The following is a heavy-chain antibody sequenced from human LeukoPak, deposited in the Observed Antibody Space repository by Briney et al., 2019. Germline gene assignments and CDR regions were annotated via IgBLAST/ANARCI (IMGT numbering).Heavy chain of an antibody. J-gene: IGHJ3*02. V-gene: IGHV3-7*01. CDR1: GFTFSNYW. D-gene: IGHD1-26*01. CDR3: ARARIYYARNGDAFDI. CDR2: IKFDGSDK. Sequence: QTGGSLRLSCAASGFTFSNYWMSWVRQAPGKGLEWVANIKFDGSDKFYVDSVKGRFTISRDNAKNSLYLQMNSLRAEDTAVYYCARARIYYARNGDAFDIWGQGTMVTVSS.